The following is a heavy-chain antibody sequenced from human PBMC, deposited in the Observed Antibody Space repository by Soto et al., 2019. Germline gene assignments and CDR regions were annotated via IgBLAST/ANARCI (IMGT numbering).Heavy chain of an antibody. V-gene: IGHV3-23*01. Sequence: VQLLESGGGLVQPGGSLRLSCAASGITFSRYDMSWVRQAPGKGLEWVSAIKGGRSYYGDSVEDRFTVSRDNSKNRLNLQMTSLSVDDTAIYYCATYAWDLWGQGTLVTVSS. CDR1: GITFSRYD. CDR2: IKGGRS. CDR3: ATYAWDL. J-gene: IGHJ5*02. D-gene: IGHD2-2*01.